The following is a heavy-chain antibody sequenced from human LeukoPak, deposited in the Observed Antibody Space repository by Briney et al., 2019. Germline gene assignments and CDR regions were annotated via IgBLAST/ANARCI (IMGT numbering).Heavy chain of an antibody. D-gene: IGHD1-1*01. CDR3: ATGRLLEQGTTYDYYYYYYYMDV. Sequence: GASVKVSCKAAGGTFSSYAISWVRQAPGQGLEWMGGIIPIFGTANYAQKFQGRGTITADESTSTAYMELSSPRSDDTAVYYCATGRLLEQGTTYDYYYYYYYMDVWGKGTTVTISS. V-gene: IGHV1-69*13. CDR1: GGTFSSYA. J-gene: IGHJ6*03. CDR2: IIPIFGTA.